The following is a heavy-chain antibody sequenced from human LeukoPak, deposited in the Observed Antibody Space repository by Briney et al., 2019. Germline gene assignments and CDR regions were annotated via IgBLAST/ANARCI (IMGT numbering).Heavy chain of an antibody. V-gene: IGHV4-34*01. CDR1: GGPFSAYY. CDR2: ISPGGST. CDR3: AGIGMATTRFAC. Sequence: SETLFLTCAVYGGPFSAYYWTWIRQPPGKGLEWIGEISPGGSTNYNPSLKSRVTISVDSSQIQFSLKLRSVTAADTAVYYCAGIGMATTRFACWGQGTLVTVSS. J-gene: IGHJ4*02. D-gene: IGHD5-24*01.